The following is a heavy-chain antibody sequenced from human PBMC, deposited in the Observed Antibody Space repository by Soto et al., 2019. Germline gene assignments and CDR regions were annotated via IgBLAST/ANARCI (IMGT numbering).Heavy chain of an antibody. CDR3: AKVRRKTRLYYFDY. CDR1: GFTFSSYA. Sequence: GGSLRLSCAASGFTFSSYAMSWVRQAPGKGLEWVSAISGSVGSPYYADSVKGRFTISRDNSKNTLYLQMNSLRAEDTAVYYCAKVRRKTRLYYFDYWGQGTLVTVSS. V-gene: IGHV3-23*01. CDR2: ISGSVGSP. J-gene: IGHJ4*02.